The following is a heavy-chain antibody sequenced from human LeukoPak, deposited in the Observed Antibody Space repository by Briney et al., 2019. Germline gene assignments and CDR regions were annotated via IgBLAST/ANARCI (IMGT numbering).Heavy chain of an antibody. CDR3: ARGSNSVAY. J-gene: IGHJ4*02. CDR2: ISHSGRT. Sequence: PSETLSLTRAFYGGSFSAYYWTWLRQPPGSGLEWIGEISHSGRTHYHPSLKSRVTISLDTSKNQFSLNLSSVTAADTAVYYCARGSNSVAYWGQGTLVTVSS. V-gene: IGHV4-34*01. D-gene: IGHD4-23*01. CDR1: GGSFSAYY.